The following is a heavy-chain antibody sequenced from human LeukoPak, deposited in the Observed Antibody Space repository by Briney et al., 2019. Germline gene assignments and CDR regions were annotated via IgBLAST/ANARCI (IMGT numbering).Heavy chain of an antibody. D-gene: IGHD1-26*01. CDR1: GFTFSSYG. CDR3: ARGRQWELEVHFVY. V-gene: IGHV3-33*01. CDR2: IWYDGSNK. J-gene: IGHJ4*02. Sequence: GGSLRLSCAASGFTFSSYGMHWVRQAPGKGLEWVAVIWYDGSNKYYADSVKGRFTISRDNSKNTLYLQMNSLRAEDTAVYYCARGRQWELEVHFVYWGQGTLVTVSS.